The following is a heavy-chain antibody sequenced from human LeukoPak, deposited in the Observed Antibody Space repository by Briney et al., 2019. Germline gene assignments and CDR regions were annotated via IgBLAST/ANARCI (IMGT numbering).Heavy chain of an antibody. CDR3: ARDGPSVMVDFDY. CDR2: INPNSGGT. Sequence: ASVKVSCKASGYSLTDYYLYWVRQAPGQGLEWMGWINPNSGGTNYAQKFQGRVTITRDTSISTAYMELSGLRSDDTAVYYCARDGPSVMVDFDYWGQGTLVTVSS. V-gene: IGHV1-2*02. CDR1: GYSLTDYY. J-gene: IGHJ4*02. D-gene: IGHD5-18*01.